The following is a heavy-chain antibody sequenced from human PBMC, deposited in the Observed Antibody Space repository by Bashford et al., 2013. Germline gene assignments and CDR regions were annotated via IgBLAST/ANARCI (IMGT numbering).Heavy chain of an antibody. CDR2: IYPGDSDT. D-gene: IGHD5-12*01. Sequence: WVRQMPGKGLEWMGIIYPGDSDTRYSPSFQGQVTISADKSISTAYLQWSSLKASDTAIYYCARHLVVATTTNQLDYWGQGTLVTVSS. V-gene: IGHV5-51*01. CDR3: ARHLVVATTTNQLDY. J-gene: IGHJ4*02.